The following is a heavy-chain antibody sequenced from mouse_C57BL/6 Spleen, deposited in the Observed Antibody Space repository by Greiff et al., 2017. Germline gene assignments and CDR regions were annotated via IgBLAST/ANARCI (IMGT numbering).Heavy chain of an antibody. CDR1: GYAFSSYW. CDR3: ARGGTTVVARAMDY. Sequence: VQLQQSGAELVKPGASVKISCKASGYAFSSYWMNWVKQRPGKGLEWIGQIYPGNGDTNYNGKFKGKATVTADKSSSTAYMQLSSLTSEDSAVYFCARGGTTVVARAMDYWGQGTSVTVSS. J-gene: IGHJ4*01. CDR2: IYPGNGDT. D-gene: IGHD1-1*01. V-gene: IGHV1-80*01.